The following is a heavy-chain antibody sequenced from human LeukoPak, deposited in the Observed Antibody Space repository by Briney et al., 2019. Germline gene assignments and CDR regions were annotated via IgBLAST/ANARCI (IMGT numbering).Heavy chain of an antibody. Sequence: SETLSLTCTVSGGSISSYYWSWIRQPPGKGLEWIGSIYYSGSTNYNPPLKSRVTISVDTSKNQFSLKLSSVTAADTAFYYCARRTPAGSGWYPSDYWGQGTLVTVSS. CDR1: GGSISSYY. D-gene: IGHD6-19*01. CDR3: ARRTPAGSGWYPSDY. CDR2: IYYSGST. V-gene: IGHV4-59*08. J-gene: IGHJ4*02.